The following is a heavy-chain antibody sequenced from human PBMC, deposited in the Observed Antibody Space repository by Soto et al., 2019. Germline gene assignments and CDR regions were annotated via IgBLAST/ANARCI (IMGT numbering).Heavy chain of an antibody. J-gene: IGHJ6*02. D-gene: IGHD1-26*01. CDR2: IYPGDSDT. CDR3: ARDGATRALWYYYYGMAV. V-gene: IGHV5-51*01. Sequence: GESLKISCKGSGYSFTSYWIGWVCQMPGKGLEWMGIIYPGDSDTRYSPSFQGQVTIAADKSSSTAYLQWSSLKASDTAMYYCARDGATRALWYYYYGMAVWGQGTTVTVSS. CDR1: GYSFTSYW.